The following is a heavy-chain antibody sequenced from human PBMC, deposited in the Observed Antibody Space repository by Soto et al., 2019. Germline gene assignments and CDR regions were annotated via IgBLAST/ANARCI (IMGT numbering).Heavy chain of an antibody. Sequence: PGGSLSLSCAASGFTFSGYGMHWVRQAPGKGLEWVAVISYDGSNKYYADSAKGRSTISRDNSKNTLYLQMNSLRAEDTAVYYCAKTKLLWFGELLYFDYWGREPWSPSPQ. D-gene: IGHD3-10*01. V-gene: IGHV3-30*18. CDR2: ISYDGSNK. CDR3: AKTKLLWFGELLYFDY. J-gene: IGHJ4*02. CDR1: GFTFSGYG.